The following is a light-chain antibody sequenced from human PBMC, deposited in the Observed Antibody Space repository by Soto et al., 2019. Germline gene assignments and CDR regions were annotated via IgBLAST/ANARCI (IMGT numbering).Light chain of an antibody. V-gene: IGLV2-8*01. CDR2: EVN. Sequence: QSALTQPPSASGSPGQSVAISCTGTSSDVGGYSYVSWYQQHPGKAPKLMIYEVNKRPSGVPDRFSGSKSGNTASLTVSGLQAEDEADYYCCSYASSSSYVFGTGTKVTVL. J-gene: IGLJ1*01. CDR1: SSDVGGYSY. CDR3: CSYASSSSYV.